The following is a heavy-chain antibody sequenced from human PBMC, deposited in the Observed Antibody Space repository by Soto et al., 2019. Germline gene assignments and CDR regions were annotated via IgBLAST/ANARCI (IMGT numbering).Heavy chain of an antibody. J-gene: IGHJ4*02. CDR3: SGYCSGGSCYTDY. CDR2: IYYSGST. V-gene: IGHV4-31*03. Sequence: QVQLQESGPGLVKPSQTLSLTCTVSGGSISSGGYYWSWIRQHPGKGLERIGYIYYSGSTYYNPSLKSRVTISVDTSKNQFSLKLSSVTAADTAVYYCSGYCSGGSCYTDYWGQGTLVTVSS. CDR1: GGSISSGGYY. D-gene: IGHD2-15*01.